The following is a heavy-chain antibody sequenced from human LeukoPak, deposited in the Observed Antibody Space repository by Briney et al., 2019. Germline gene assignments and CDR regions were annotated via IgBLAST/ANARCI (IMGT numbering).Heavy chain of an antibody. V-gene: IGHV3-7*01. CDR1: GFTFSSYW. CDR3: ARDPYAYDILTGRL. Sequence: GGSLRLSCAASGFTFSSYWMSWVRQAPGKGLEWVANIKQDGSEKYYVDSVKGRFTISRDNAKNSLYLQMNSLKAEATAVYYCARDPYAYDILTGRLWGQGTLVTVSS. D-gene: IGHD3-9*01. CDR2: IKQDGSEK. J-gene: IGHJ4*02.